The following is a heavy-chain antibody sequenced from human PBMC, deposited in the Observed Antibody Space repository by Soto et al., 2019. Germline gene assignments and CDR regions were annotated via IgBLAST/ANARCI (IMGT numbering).Heavy chain of an antibody. CDR1: GFSLSTNAVG. D-gene: IGHD5-18*01. CDR2: IYWDDDK. V-gene: IGHV2-5*02. CDR3: PHGYSYAHYFVS. Sequence: QITLKESGTTLVKTTQTLTLTCTFSGFSLSTNAVGVGWIRQPPGKALEWLALIYWDDDKRYRPSLKSRRTITKDTSKKQVVLTMTNMDPLDTATYYGPHGYSYAHYFVSWGQGTLVTVSS. J-gene: IGHJ4*02.